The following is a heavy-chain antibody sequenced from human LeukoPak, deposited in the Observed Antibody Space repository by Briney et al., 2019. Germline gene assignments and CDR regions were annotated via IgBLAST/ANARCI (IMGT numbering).Heavy chain of an antibody. CDR1: GYTFSDYP. D-gene: IGHD3-10*01. V-gene: IGHV1-2*06. Sequence: ASVKVSCKASGYTFSDYPIHWVRQAPGQGLEWMGRINSNSGGTSYAQKFQGRVTMTRDTSITTAYMEVSGLTSDDTAVYYCARGGSGSGYLYYFDSWGQGTLVPVSS. CDR2: INSNSGGT. J-gene: IGHJ4*02. CDR3: ARGGSGSGYLYYFDS.